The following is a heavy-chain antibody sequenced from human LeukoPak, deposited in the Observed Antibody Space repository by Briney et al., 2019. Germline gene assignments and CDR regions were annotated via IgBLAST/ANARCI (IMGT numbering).Heavy chain of an antibody. D-gene: IGHD6-19*01. J-gene: IGHJ5*02. V-gene: IGHV3-7*01. Sequence: DSVKGRFTISRDNAKNSLYLQMNSLRADDTAVYYCACFETVAANWFDPWGQGTLVTVSS. CDR3: ACFETVAANWFDP.